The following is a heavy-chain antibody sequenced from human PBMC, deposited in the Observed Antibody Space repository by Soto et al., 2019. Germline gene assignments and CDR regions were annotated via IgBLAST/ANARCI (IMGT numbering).Heavy chain of an antibody. J-gene: IGHJ4*02. CDR3: TREGI. CDR1: GFTFSDYA. CDR2: IASSGTPI. Sequence: EVQLVESGGGLAQPGGSLRLSCAASGFTFSDYAMNWVRQVPGKGLEWISQIASSGTPIYYADSVRGRFTISRDNAENSLYLQMHSLRDEDTAVYFCTREGIWGQGTLVTVSS. V-gene: IGHV3-48*02.